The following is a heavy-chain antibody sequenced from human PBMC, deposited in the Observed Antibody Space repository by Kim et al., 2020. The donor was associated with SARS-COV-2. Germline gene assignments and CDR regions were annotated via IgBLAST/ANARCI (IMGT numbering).Heavy chain of an antibody. J-gene: IGHJ5*02. CDR2: LYYSGST. Sequence: SETLSLTCTVSGVSMNSNWWTWIRQPPGKGLELIGHLYYSGSTDYNPSLKSRVAMSLDTSTNQFFLRLRSATPADTAVYFCAKGTYCRGTVCGFDPWGQG. CDR3: AKGTYCRGTVCGFDP. V-gene: IGHV4-59*01. D-gene: IGHD2-21*01. CDR1: GVSMNSNW.